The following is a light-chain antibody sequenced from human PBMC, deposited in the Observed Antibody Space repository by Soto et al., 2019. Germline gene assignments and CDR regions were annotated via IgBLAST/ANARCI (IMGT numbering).Light chain of an antibody. V-gene: IGKV1-39*01. CDR3: QQSYTTPLT. CDR2: AAS. Sequence: DIQMTQSPSSLSASVGDRVNITCRASQTIRGYLNWYQQKPGKAPELLIYAASYLGNGVPSRFRGSGSGTYFTLTISSLQSEDRATYYCQQSYTTPLTFGGGTKVEIK. J-gene: IGKJ4*01. CDR1: QTIRGY.